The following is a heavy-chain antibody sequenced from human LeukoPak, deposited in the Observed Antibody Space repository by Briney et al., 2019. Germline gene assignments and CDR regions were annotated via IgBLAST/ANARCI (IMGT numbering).Heavy chain of an antibody. D-gene: IGHD1-20*01. J-gene: IGHJ5*02. CDR3: ARENGYNWNPHWFDP. CDR2: IIPIFGTA. Sequence: GSSVKVSCKASGGTFSSYAISWVRQAPGQGLEWMGGIIPIFGTANYAQKFQGRVTITTDESTSTAYMELSSLRSEDTAVYYCARENGYNWNPHWFDPWGQGTLVTVSS. V-gene: IGHV1-69*05. CDR1: GGTFSSYA.